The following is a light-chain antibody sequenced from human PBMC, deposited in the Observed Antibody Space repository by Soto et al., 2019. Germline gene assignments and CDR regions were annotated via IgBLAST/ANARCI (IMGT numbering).Light chain of an antibody. CDR3: HQRQSWTRT. Sequence: EIVFTQSPATLSSFPGDRVTLSCRASQYINTRLAWYQHKPGQAPRLLIYQTSLRDAGIPARFSASGSGTDFTLTISDVEPEDFALYYCHQRQSWTRTFGQGTKVDIK. CDR1: QYINTR. CDR2: QTS. J-gene: IGKJ1*01. V-gene: IGKV3-11*01.